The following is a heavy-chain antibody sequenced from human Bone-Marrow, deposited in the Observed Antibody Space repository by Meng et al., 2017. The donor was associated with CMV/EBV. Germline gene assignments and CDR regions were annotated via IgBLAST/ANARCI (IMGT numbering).Heavy chain of an antibody. Sequence: ASVKVSCKASGYTFTSYGISWVRQAPGQGLEWVGWISVHNGHTKYAQNLQGRVTMTTDTSTSTAYMELRSLRSDDTAVYYCARKSIFAGDGMAVWGQGPTVPVYS. V-gene: IGHV1-18*01. CDR2: ISVHNGHT. CDR3: ARKSIFAGDGMAV. CDR1: GYTFTSYG. D-gene: IGHD3-3*01. J-gene: IGHJ6*02.